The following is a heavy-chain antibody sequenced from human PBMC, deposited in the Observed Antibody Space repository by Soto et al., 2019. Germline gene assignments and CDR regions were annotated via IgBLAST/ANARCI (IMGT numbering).Heavy chain of an antibody. CDR3: ARAADSAYCSSTSCYGVNWFDP. CDR2: ISAYNGNT. CDR1: GYTFTSYG. Sequence: ASVKVSCKSSGYTFTSYGISWVRQAPGQGLEWMGWISAYNGNTNYAQKLQGRVTMTTDTSTSTAYMELRSLRSDDTAVYYCARAADSAYCSSTSCYGVNWFDPWGKGTLVTVSS. V-gene: IGHV1-18*01. D-gene: IGHD2-2*01. J-gene: IGHJ5*02.